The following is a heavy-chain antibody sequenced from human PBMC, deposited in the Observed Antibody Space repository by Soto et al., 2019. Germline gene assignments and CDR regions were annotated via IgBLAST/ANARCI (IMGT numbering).Heavy chain of an antibody. J-gene: IGHJ4*02. V-gene: IGHV4-59*01. CDR2: IYYSGST. CDR1: GDTISSYF. Sequence: SETLSLTCTVSGDTISSYFWTWIRQPPGKGLEWIGSIYYSGSTSYNPSLKSRVTLSVDTSKKQFSLKLSSVTAADTALYYCERDTGWPRAIDYWGQGTLVTVSS. CDR3: ERDTGWPRAIDY. D-gene: IGHD6-19*01.